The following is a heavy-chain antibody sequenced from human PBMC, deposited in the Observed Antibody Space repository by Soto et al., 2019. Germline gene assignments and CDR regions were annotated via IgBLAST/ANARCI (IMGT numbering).Heavy chain of an antibody. J-gene: IGHJ4*02. V-gene: IGHV3-74*01. CDR3: TRGLPNYSSFDS. CDR1: GFTFSSYW. Sequence: EVQLVESGGGLVQPGASLRLSCAASGFTFSSYWMHWIRQAPGKGLVWVSRVSSDGSSTVYANSVKGRLTISRDNAKNTLYLQMHSLSDEDTAVYYCTRGLPNYSSFDSWGQGTLVTVSS. CDR2: VSSDGSST. D-gene: IGHD4-4*01.